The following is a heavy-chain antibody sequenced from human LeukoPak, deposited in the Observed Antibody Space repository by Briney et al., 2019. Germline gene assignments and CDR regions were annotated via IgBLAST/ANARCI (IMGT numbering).Heavy chain of an antibody. V-gene: IGHV4-34*01. J-gene: IGHJ4*02. D-gene: IGHD3-10*01. CDR3: ARRFYGSGSSADY. Sequence: MPSETLSLTCAVYGGSFSGYYWSWIRQPPGKGLEWIGEINHSGSTNYNPSLKSRVTISVDTSKNQFSLKLSSVTAADTAVYYWARRFYGSGSSADYWGQGTLVTVSS. CDR2: INHSGST. CDR1: GGSFSGYY.